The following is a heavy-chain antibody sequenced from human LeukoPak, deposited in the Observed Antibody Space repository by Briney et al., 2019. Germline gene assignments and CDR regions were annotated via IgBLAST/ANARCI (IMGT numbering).Heavy chain of an antibody. CDR1: GFTFSSYA. J-gene: IGHJ4*02. CDR2: ISGSGGST. D-gene: IGHD3-3*01. CDR3: AKEERYDFWSGYYYY. Sequence: GGSLRLSCAASGFTFSSYAMSWVRQAPGQGLEWVSAISGSGGSTYYADSVKGRFTISRDNSKNTLYLQMNSLRAEDTAVYYCAKEERYDFWSGYYYYWGQGTLVTVSS. V-gene: IGHV3-23*01.